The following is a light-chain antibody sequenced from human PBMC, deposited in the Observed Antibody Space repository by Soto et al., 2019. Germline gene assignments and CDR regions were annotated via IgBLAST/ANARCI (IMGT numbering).Light chain of an antibody. J-gene: IGKJ5*01. CDR2: GAS. V-gene: IGKV3-20*01. Sequence: EIVWTQSPGTLSLSPGERAILSCRASQSINNRYLAWYQQMPGRAPRLLIHGASSRAAGIPDRFSGSGSGTDFTITISRLEPEDFAVYYCQQYGSSPPITFGQGTRL. CDR1: QSINNRY. CDR3: QQYGSSPPIT.